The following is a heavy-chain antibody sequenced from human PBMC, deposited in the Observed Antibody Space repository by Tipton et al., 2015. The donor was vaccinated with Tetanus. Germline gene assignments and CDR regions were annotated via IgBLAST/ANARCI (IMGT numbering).Heavy chain of an antibody. J-gene: IGHJ2*01. CDR3: AGVTPVDWYFDL. CDR1: GDSVSGYY. V-gene: IGHV4-59*02. Sequence: TLSLTCTVSGDSVSGYYWSWIRQPPGKGLEWVGYVYYTGDTNYNPSLKSRVTISMDRSENQISLKMTSVTAADTAVYYCAGVTPVDWYFDLWGRGTLVTVSS. D-gene: IGHD4-23*01. CDR2: VYYTGDT.